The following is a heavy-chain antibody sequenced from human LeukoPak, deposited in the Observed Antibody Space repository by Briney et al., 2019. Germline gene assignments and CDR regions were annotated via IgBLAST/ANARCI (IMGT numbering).Heavy chain of an antibody. J-gene: IGHJ4*02. Sequence: ASVKVSCKVSGYTLTELSMHWVRQAPGKRLEWMGGFDPEDGETIYAQKFQGRVTMTEDTSTDTAYMELSSLRSEDTAVYYCATVSGSYSRFDYWGQGTLVTVPS. V-gene: IGHV1-24*01. D-gene: IGHD1-26*01. CDR1: GYTLTELS. CDR2: FDPEDGET. CDR3: ATVSGSYSRFDY.